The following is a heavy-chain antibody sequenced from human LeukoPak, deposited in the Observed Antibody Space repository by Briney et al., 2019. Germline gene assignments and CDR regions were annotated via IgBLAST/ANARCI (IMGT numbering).Heavy chain of an antibody. V-gene: IGHV3-30*18. Sequence: PGGSLRLSCAASGFTFSSYGMHWVRQAPGKGLEWVAVISYDGSNKYYADSVKGRFTISRDNSKNTLYLQMNSLRAEDTAVYYCAKDREGYPSYYFDYWGQGTLVTVSS. CDR3: AKDREGYPSYYFDY. CDR1: GFTFSSYG. CDR2: ISYDGSNK. D-gene: IGHD6-13*01. J-gene: IGHJ4*02.